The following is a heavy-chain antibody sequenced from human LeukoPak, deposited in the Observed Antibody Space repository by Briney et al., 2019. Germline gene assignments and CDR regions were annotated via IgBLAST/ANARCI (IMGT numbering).Heavy chain of an antibody. J-gene: IGHJ6*02. CDR2: IYYSGST. Sequence: PSETLSLTCTVSGGSISSSSYYWSWIRQPPGKGLEWIGYIYYSGSTNYNPSLKSRVTISVDTSKNQFSLKLSSVTAADTAVYHCARDNWNYGSSMDVWGQGTTVTVSS. D-gene: IGHD1-7*01. V-gene: IGHV4-61*01. CDR1: GGSISSSSYY. CDR3: ARDNWNYGSSMDV.